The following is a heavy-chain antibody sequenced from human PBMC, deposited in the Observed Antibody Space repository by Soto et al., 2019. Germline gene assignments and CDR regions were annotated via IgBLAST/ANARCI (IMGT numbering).Heavy chain of an antibody. J-gene: IGHJ5*02. CDR2: IYYIGAY. V-gene: IGHV4-59*02. D-gene: IGHD1-7*01. CDR3: ARTPETRDWLDP. Sequence: QVQLQQSGPGLVRPSETLSLSCSVSGASVSSYYWSWVRQPPGKGLEWIGHIYYIGAYNYNPSLKSRVTISVDTSKSQFSLKLTSVTAADTAVYYCARTPETRDWLDPWGQGTLVTVSS. CDR1: GASVSSYY.